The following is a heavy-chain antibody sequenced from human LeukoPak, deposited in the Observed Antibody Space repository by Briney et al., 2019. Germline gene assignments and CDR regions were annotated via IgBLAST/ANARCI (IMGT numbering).Heavy chain of an antibody. CDR2: IIPIFGTA. D-gene: IGHD2-2*01. CDR3: AGGPVVVPAAINLDY. CDR1: GGTFSSYA. V-gene: IGHV1-69*05. J-gene: IGHJ4*02. Sequence: ASVKVSCKASGGTFSSYAISWVRQAPGQGLEWMGGIIPIFGTANYAQKFQGRVTITTDESTSTAYMELSSLRSEDTAVYYCAGGPVVVPAAINLDYWGQGTLVTVSS.